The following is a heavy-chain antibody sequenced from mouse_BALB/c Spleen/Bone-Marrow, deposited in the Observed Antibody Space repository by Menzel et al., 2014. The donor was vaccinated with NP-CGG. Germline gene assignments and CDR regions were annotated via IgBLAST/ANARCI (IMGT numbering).Heavy chain of an antibody. CDR3: GRGDGSMDY. CDR1: ELTYSSYG. V-gene: IGHV5-6*01. CDR2: ISGGDAYT. Sequence: EVKVVESGGDLVKPGGSLKLSCAASELTYSSYGMSWVRQTPDKRLEWVATISGGDAYTYYPDSVKGRFTISRDSAKNTLYLQMSSLKSEDTAMYYCGRGDGSMDYWGQGTSVTVSS. D-gene: IGHD3-3*01. J-gene: IGHJ4*01.